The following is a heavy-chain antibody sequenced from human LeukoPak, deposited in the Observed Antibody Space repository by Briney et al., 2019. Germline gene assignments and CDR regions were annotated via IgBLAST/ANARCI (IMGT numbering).Heavy chain of an antibody. CDR1: GFTFSGYW. CDR3: ARADYSNYGMETFDY. D-gene: IGHD4-11*01. V-gene: IGHV3-7*01. CDR2: IKQDGSEK. Sequence: GGSLRLSCAASGFTFSGYWMSWVRQAPGKGLEWVANIKQDGSEKYYVDSVKGRFTISRDNAKNSLYLQMNSLRAEDTAVYYCARADYSNYGMETFDYWGQGTLVTVSS. J-gene: IGHJ4*02.